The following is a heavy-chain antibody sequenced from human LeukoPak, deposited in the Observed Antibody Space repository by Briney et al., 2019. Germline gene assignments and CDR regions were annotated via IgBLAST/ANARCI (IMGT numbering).Heavy chain of an antibody. CDR2: IGSTDM. CDR3: AKDATPGNSIWDYFAF. J-gene: IGHJ4*02. CDR1: GFTFNICA. D-gene: IGHD1-7*01. V-gene: IGHV3-23*01. Sequence: GGSLRLSCAASGFTFNICAMSWVRQAPGKGLEWVSSIGSTDMYYDDSVKVRFTVSRDNSKNTLYLHLNSRRAEDSAVYYCAKDATPGNSIWDYFAFWGQGTVVTVSS.